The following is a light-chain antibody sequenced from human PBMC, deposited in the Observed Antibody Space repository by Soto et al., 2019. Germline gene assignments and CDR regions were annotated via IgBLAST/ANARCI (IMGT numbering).Light chain of an antibody. Sequence: QSALTQPASVSGSPGQSITISCTGTSSDVGGYNYVSWYQQHPGKAPKLMIYDVSNRPSGVSNRFSGSKSGNTASLTISGLQAEDEADYYCSSYTSSSTLVGFGGGTKLTV. CDR3: SSYTSSSTLVG. J-gene: IGLJ2*01. V-gene: IGLV2-14*01. CDR2: DVS. CDR1: SSDVGGYNY.